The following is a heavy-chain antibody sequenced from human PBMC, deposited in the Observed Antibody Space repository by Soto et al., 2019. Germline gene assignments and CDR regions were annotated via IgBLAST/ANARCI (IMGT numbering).Heavy chain of an antibody. CDR3: ARNYASGANFAY. CDR2: IKQDGSVQ. CDR1: GFTLSSYW. D-gene: IGHD3-10*01. Sequence: GGSLRLSCAASGFTLSSYWMSWVRQAPGKGLGWVANIKQDGSVQYYVDSVKGRFTISRDNAKNSLYLQMNSLRAEDTAVYYCARNYASGANFAYWGQGTLVTVSS. J-gene: IGHJ4*02. V-gene: IGHV3-7*01.